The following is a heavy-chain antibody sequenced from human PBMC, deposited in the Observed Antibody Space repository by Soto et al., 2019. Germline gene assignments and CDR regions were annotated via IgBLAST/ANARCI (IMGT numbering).Heavy chain of an antibody. CDR2: IYYSGDT. J-gene: IGHJ4*02. CDR1: GVSISHGAYY. D-gene: IGHD6-13*01. CDR3: ARVDSASWLDY. V-gene: IGHV4-31*03. Sequence: QVQLQESGPGLVKPSQTLSLTCTVSGVSISHGAYYWSWIRQLPGKGLEWIGYIYYSGDTQYNPSIKSRITVSIDTSKNQFSLKMNSVTAADTAMYFCARVDSASWLDYWGQGTLVTVSS.